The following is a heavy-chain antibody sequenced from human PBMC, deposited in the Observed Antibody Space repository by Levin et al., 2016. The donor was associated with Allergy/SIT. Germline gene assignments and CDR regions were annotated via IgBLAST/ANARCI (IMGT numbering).Heavy chain of an antibody. V-gene: IGHV4-61*08. Sequence: SETLSLTCTVSGGSISSGGYYWSWIRQPPGKGLEWIGYIYYSGSTNYNPSLKSRVTISVDTSKNQFSLKLSSVTAADTAVYYCARDYSSGFDYWGQGTLVTVSS. CDR2: IYYSGST. J-gene: IGHJ4*02. CDR1: GGSISSGGYY. CDR3: ARDYSSGFDY. D-gene: IGHD6-19*01.